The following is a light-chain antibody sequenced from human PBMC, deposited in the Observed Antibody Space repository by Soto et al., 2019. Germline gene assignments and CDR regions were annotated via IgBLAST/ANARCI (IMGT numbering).Light chain of an antibody. V-gene: IGKV3-15*01. CDR2: GAS. Sequence: EIVMTQSPATLSVSPGERATLSCRASQSFSSHLAWYQQKPGQAPRLLIYGASTRATGIPARFSGSGSGTEFTLTISSLQSEDFAVYYRQQYDNWPLTFGQGTRLEIK. CDR1: QSFSSH. J-gene: IGKJ5*01. CDR3: QQYDNWPLT.